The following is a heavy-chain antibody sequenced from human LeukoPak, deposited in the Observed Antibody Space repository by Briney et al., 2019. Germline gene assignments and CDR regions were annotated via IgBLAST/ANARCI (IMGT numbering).Heavy chain of an antibody. CDR1: GGTFSSYA. J-gene: IGHJ4*02. CDR3: ARDQYAMAGSEY. V-gene: IGHV1-69*05. D-gene: IGHD6-19*01. CDR2: IIPIFGTA. Sequence: SVKVSCKASGGTFSSYAISWVRQAPGQGLEWMGGIIPIFGTANYAQKLQGRVTMTTDTSTSTAYMELRSLRSDDTAVYYCARDQYAMAGSEYWGQGTLVTVSS.